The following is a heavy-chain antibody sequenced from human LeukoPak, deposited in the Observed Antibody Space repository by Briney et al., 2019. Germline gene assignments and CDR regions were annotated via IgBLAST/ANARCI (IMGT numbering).Heavy chain of an antibody. CDR3: ARTTLDCSSTSCYDYYYYGMDV. J-gene: IGHJ6*02. CDR1: GGSFSGYY. Sequence: SETLSLTCAVYGGSFSGYYWSWIRQPPGKGLEWIGEINHCGSTNYNPSLKSRVTISVDTSKNQFSLKLSSVTAADTAVYYCARTTLDCSSTSCYDYYYYGMDVWGQGTTVTVSS. D-gene: IGHD2-2*01. CDR2: INHCGST. V-gene: IGHV4-34*01.